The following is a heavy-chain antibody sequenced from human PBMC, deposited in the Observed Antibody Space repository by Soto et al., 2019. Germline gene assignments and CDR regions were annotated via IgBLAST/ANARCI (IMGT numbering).Heavy chain of an antibody. D-gene: IGHD2-15*01. CDR1: GGSFSGYY. V-gene: IGHV4-34*01. Sequence: SETLSLTCAVYGGSFSGYYWSWIRQPPGKGLEWIGEINHSGRTNYNPSLKSRVTISVDTSKNQFSLKLSSVAAADTAVYYCARYCSGGSCYSGSNWFDPWGQGTLVTVSS. CDR2: INHSGRT. CDR3: ARYCSGGSCYSGSNWFDP. J-gene: IGHJ5*02.